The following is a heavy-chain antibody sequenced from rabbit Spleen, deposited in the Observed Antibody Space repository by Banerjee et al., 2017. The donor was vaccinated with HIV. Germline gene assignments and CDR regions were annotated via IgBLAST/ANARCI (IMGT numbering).Heavy chain of an antibody. D-gene: IGHD4-2*01. CDR1: GFSFSSSYW. CDR3: ARDAGTIGYFFTL. CDR2: IAAGGGGST. J-gene: IGHJ4*01. V-gene: IGHV1S45*01. Sequence: QEQLVESGGGLVKPEGSLTLTCTASGFSFSSSYWICWVRQAPGKGLEWIACIAAGGGGSTYYASWAKGRFTVSKTSSTTVTLQMTSLTAADTANYFCARDAGTIGYFFTLWGPGTLVTVS.